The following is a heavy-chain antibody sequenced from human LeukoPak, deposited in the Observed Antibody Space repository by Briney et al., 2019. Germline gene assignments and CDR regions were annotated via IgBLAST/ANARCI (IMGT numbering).Heavy chain of an antibody. J-gene: IGHJ5*02. CDR1: GYTFTGYY. CDR2: INTNSGGT. D-gene: IGHD6-13*01. Sequence: GPSVKLSCKASGYTFTGYYMHWVRQAPGPGLESMGRINTNSGGTNYAQKFQSRGTMTRDTSISTAYMKLSRLRSDDTAVYHCARALRIAAAPSNNWFDPWGQRTLVTVSS. V-gene: IGHV1-2*06. CDR3: ARALRIAAAPSNNWFDP.